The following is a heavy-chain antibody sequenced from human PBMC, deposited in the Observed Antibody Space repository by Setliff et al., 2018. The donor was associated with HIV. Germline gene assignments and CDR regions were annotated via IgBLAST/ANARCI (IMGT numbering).Heavy chain of an antibody. CDR1: GESLSGYY. J-gene: IGHJ6*03. Sequence: PSETLSLTCAVYGESLSGYYWSWIRQPPGKGLEWIGEINYSRATNYNPSLQSRVTISVDTSKNQFSLKLSSVTAADTAVYYCARGRTYYDFWSGQDYYYMDVWGKGTTVTVSS. CDR3: ARGRTYYDFWSGQDYYYMDV. D-gene: IGHD3-3*01. V-gene: IGHV4-34*01. CDR2: INYSRAT.